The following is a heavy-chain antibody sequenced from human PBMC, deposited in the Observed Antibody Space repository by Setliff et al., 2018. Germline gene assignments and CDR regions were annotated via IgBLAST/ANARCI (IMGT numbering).Heavy chain of an antibody. CDR1: GGSFSDYY. J-gene: IGHJ3*02. CDR3: ARGKTFFGAFIRAFDI. CDR2: INHSGST. Sequence: SETLSLTCAVYGGSFSDYYWSWIRQPPGKGLEWIGEINHSGSTNYNPSLKSRVTISIDTSKNQFSLELSSVTAADTAVYHCARGKTFFGAFIRAFDIWGQGRMVTVSS. D-gene: IGHD3-3*01. V-gene: IGHV4-34*01.